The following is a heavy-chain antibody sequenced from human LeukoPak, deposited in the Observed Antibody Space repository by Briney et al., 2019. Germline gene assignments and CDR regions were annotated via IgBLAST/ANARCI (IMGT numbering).Heavy chain of an antibody. J-gene: IGHJ4*02. D-gene: IGHD3-22*01. V-gene: IGHV4-34*01. CDR3: AITDSSGYYCDY. CDR2: INHSGST. CDR1: GVSFSGYY. Sequence: PSETLSLTCAVYGVSFSGYYWSWIRQPPGKGLEWIGEINHSGSTNHNPSLKSRVTISVDTSKNQFSLKLSSVTAADTAVYYCAITDSSGYYCDYWGQGTLVTVSS.